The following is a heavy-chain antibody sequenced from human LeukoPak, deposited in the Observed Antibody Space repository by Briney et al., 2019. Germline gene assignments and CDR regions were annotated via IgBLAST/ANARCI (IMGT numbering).Heavy chain of an antibody. Sequence: GGSLRLSYAVSGFTFSNYWMYWVRQAPGKRLVWVARINSDGSSTTYADSVEGRFTISRDNTKSMLHLQMHSLRVDDSAVYFCTRTTTTADWYFDLWGRGTLVTVSS. D-gene: IGHD1-1*01. J-gene: IGHJ2*01. CDR3: TRTTTTADWYFDL. V-gene: IGHV3-74*01. CDR2: INSDGSST. CDR1: GFTFSNYW.